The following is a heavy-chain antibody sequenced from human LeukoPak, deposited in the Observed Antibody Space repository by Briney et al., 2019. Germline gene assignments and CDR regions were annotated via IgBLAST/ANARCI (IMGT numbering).Heavy chain of an antibody. CDR1: GGSITPXX. CDR3: ARGSKHDSGTSYVDFDS. Sequence: TSEXXXLXXTVSGGSITPXXXXWXRXXXXEXXXXXXXXXYNGNTNYHPSLKSRVTISIDTSKDQFSLKLSSVTTADTAVYFCARGSKHDSGTSYVDFDSWGLGTLVTVSS. D-gene: IGHD3-10*01. CDR2: XXYNGNT. V-gene: IGHV4-59*01. J-gene: IGHJ4*02.